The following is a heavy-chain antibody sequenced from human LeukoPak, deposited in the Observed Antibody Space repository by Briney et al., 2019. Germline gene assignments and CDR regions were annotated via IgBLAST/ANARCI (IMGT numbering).Heavy chain of an antibody. CDR3: AKDRQDYGESEGFDY. J-gene: IGHJ4*02. Sequence: GGSLRLSCEASGCTFISYGMNWVRQAPGKGLEWVSYISSSSSTRHYADSVKGRFTMSRDNAKSSVSLQMTSLRAEDTAVYYCAKDRQDYGESEGFDYWGQGTLVTVSS. V-gene: IGHV3-48*04. D-gene: IGHD4-17*01. CDR2: ISSSSSTR. CDR1: GCTFISYG.